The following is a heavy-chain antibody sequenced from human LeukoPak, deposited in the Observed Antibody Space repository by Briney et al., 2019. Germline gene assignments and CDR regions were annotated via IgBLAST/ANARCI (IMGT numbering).Heavy chain of an antibody. CDR3: ARYPYSDSGVWQAFDY. D-gene: IGHD5-12*01. J-gene: IGHJ4*02. V-gene: IGHV4-39*01. Sequence: SETLSLTCIVAGGSISSGSHYWGWLRQPPGKGREWIVSMHYSGITYYTPSLTSRVTISVDTSKNQFSLRLSSVTAADTAVYYCARYPYSDSGVWQAFDYGGQGTLVTVS. CDR2: MHYSGIT. CDR1: GGSISSGSHY.